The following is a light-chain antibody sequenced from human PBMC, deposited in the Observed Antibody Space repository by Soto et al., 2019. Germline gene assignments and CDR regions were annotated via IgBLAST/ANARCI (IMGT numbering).Light chain of an antibody. Sequence: GDSVTITCRASQNVSSWLAWYQQKPGKAPKLLIYAASSLQSGVPSRFSGSGSGTDFTLTISRLQPEDFATYYCQQSYSTPQTFGPGTKVDIK. CDR2: AAS. V-gene: IGKV1-39*01. J-gene: IGKJ3*01. CDR3: QQSYSTPQT. CDR1: QNVSSW.